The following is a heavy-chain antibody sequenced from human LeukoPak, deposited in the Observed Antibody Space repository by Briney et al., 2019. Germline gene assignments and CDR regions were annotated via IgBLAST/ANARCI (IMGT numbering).Heavy chain of an antibody. CDR2: ISGSGGST. D-gene: IGHD6-13*01. Sequence: GGSLRLSCAASGFTFSSYAMSWVRQAPGKGLEWVSAISGSGGSTYYADSVKGRFTISRDNSKNTLSLQMNSLRAEDTAVYFCAKGQGLFSSSWYYFDHWGQGTLVTVSP. CDR1: GFTFSSYA. CDR3: AKGQGLFSSSWYYFDH. V-gene: IGHV3-23*01. J-gene: IGHJ4*02.